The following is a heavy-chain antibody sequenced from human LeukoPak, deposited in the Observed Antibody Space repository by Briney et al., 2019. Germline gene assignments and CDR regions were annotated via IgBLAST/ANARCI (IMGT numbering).Heavy chain of an antibody. D-gene: IGHD3-16*01. CDR3: ARGDRSPNWFDP. J-gene: IGHJ5*02. CDR1: GGTFSSYA. V-gene: IGHV1-69*13. CDR2: IIPIFGTA. Sequence: GASVKVSCKASGGTFSSYAISWVRQAPGQGLEWMGGIIPIFGTANHAQKFQGRVTITADESTSTAYMELSSLRSEDTAVYYCARGDRSPNWFDPWGQGTLVTVSS.